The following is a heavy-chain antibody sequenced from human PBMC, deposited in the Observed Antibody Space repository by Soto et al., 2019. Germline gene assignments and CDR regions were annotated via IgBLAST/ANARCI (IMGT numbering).Heavy chain of an antibody. Sequence: QVQLVESGGGVVQPGRSLRLSCAASGFTFSSYGMHWVRKAPGKGLEWVAVISYDGSNKYYADSVKGRFTISRDNSKNTLYLQMNSLRAEDTAVYYCAKDPTWGQGTLVTVSS. V-gene: IGHV3-30*18. CDR3: AKDPT. CDR2: ISYDGSNK. CDR1: GFTFSSYG. J-gene: IGHJ5*02.